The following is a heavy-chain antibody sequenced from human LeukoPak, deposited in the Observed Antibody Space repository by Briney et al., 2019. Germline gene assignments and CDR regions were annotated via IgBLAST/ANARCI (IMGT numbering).Heavy chain of an antibody. CDR1: GYRFTTYW. Sequence: GESLKISCKGSGYRFTTYWIGWVRQMPGKGLEWMGIIYPGDSDTRYSPSFQGQVTISADKSISTAYLQWSSLKASDTAMYYCARRIVGATWGFDYWGQGTLVTVSS. D-gene: IGHD1-26*01. CDR3: ARRIVGATWGFDY. J-gene: IGHJ4*02. CDR2: IYPGDSDT. V-gene: IGHV5-51*01.